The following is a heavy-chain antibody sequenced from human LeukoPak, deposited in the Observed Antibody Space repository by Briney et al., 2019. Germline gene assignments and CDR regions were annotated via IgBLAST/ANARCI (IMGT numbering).Heavy chain of an antibody. D-gene: IGHD2-2*01. CDR3: ARGLPNDDAFDI. J-gene: IGHJ3*02. V-gene: IGHV4-61*02. CDR1: GGSISSGSYY. CDR2: IYTSGST. Sequence: SETLSLTSTVSGGSISSGSYYWSWIRQPAGKGLEWIGRIYTSGSTNYNPSLKSRVTISVDTSKNQFSLKLSSVTAADTAVYYCARGLPNDDAFDIWGQGTMVTVSS.